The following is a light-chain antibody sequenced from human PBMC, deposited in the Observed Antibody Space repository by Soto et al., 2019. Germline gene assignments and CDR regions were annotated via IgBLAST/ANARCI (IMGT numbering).Light chain of an antibody. J-gene: IGKJ2*01. CDR3: QQSVSTPHT. Sequence: IQMTQSPSSLSASVGDTVTITCRASQTISFYLNRYQQKPGRTPNLLIYATSSLQSGVPTRFEGRGSGTEFTLTISMLQPDDYANYYGQQSVSTPHTFGQGTNLELK. CDR2: ATS. V-gene: IGKV1-39*01. CDR1: QTISFY.